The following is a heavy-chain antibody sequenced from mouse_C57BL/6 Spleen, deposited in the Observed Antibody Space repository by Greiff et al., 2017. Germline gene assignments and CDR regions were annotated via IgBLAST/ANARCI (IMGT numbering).Heavy chain of an antibody. CDR3: ATEEGLRRTGDGYYFDY. CDR2: IYHGGGDT. Sequence: VQLQQSGPELVKPGASVKLSCKASGYAFSSSWMNWVKQRPGKGLEWIGRIYHGGGDTNYNGKFKGKATLAADKSSSTAYMQHSRLTSEDSAVYFVATEEGLRRTGDGYYFDYWGQGTTLTVSS. D-gene: IGHD2-2*01. J-gene: IGHJ2*01. V-gene: IGHV1-82*01. CDR1: GYAFSSSW.